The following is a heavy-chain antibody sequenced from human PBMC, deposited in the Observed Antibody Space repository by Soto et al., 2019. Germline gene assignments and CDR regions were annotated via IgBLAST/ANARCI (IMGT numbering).Heavy chain of an antibody. D-gene: IGHD2-2*01. CDR2: ISAYNGNT. Sequence: QVQLVQSGAEVKKPGASVKVSCKASGYTFTSYGISWVRQAPGQGLEWMGWISAYNGNTNYAQKLQGRGTMTTDTSTSTAYMELRSLRSDDTAVYYCARVRYQLLKSDWFDPWGQGTLVTVSS. J-gene: IGHJ5*02. V-gene: IGHV1-18*04. CDR3: ARVRYQLLKSDWFDP. CDR1: GYTFTSYG.